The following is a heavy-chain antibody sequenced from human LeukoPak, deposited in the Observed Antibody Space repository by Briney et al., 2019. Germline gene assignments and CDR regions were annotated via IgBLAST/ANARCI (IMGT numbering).Heavy chain of an antibody. CDR1: GYTFTGYY. J-gene: IGHJ4*02. Sequence: GASVKVSCKASGYTFTGYYMHWVRQAPGQGLEWMGWINPNSGGTNYAQKFQGRVTMTRDTSISTAYMELSRLRSDDTAVYYCARGVNPNYYDSSGYYYAWGQGTLVTVSS. CDR2: INPNSGGT. CDR3: ARGVNPNYYDSSGYYYA. D-gene: IGHD3-22*01. V-gene: IGHV1-2*02.